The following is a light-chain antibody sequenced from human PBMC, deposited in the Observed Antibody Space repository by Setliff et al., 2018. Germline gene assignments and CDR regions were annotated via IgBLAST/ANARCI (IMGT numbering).Light chain of an antibody. CDR3: SSYTITTAYV. V-gene: IGLV2-14*01. CDR1: SSDVGGYDH. CDR2: DVS. J-gene: IGLJ1*01. Sequence: QSALTQPASVPGSLGQSITISCTGTSSDVGGYDHVSWYQQHPGKAPKLMIYDVSQRPSGVSNRFSGSKSGNTASLTISGLQAEDEADYYCSSYTITTAYVLGTGTK.